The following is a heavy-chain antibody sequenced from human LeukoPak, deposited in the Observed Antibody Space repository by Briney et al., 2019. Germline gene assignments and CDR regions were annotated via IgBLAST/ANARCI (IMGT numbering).Heavy chain of an antibody. V-gene: IGHV5-51*01. J-gene: IGHJ4*02. CDR3: ARHPAYCSSTSCYEGAYFDY. CDR1: GYSFTNYW. Sequence: GEALKISCKGSGYSFTNYWIGWVRQMPGKGLEWMGIIYPGDSDTRYSPSFQGQVTISTDKSISTAYLQWSSLKASDTAMYYCARHPAYCSSTSCYEGAYFDYWGQGTLVTVSS. CDR2: IYPGDSDT. D-gene: IGHD2-2*01.